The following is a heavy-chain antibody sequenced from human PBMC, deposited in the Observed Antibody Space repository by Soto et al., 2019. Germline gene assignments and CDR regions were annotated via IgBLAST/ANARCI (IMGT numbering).Heavy chain of an antibody. Sequence: GGALRVSCTASGFTFSVYRMSWVRQAPGKGLEWVAKIDQDGSERDYVGSVKGRFTVSRDNAKNSLFLQMNSLGVDDTAVYYCAKPQHDILDYWGQGTLGTVSS. J-gene: IGHJ4*02. CDR2: IDQDGSER. D-gene: IGHD3-9*01. V-gene: IGHV3-7*01. CDR1: GFTFSVYR. CDR3: AKPQHDILDY.